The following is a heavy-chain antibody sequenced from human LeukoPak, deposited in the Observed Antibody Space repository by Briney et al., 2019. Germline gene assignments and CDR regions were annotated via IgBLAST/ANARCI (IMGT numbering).Heavy chain of an antibody. V-gene: IGHV1-58*02. CDR2: IVVGSGNT. J-gene: IGHJ4*02. CDR3: AADVPRKYSSSWFDFDY. D-gene: IGHD6-13*01. Sequence: SVKVSCKASGFTFTSSAMQWVGQARGQRREGIGWIVVGSGNTNYAQKFQERVTITRDMSTSTAYMELSSLRSEDTAVYYCAADVPRKYSSSWFDFDYWGQGTLVTVSS. CDR1: GFTFTSSA.